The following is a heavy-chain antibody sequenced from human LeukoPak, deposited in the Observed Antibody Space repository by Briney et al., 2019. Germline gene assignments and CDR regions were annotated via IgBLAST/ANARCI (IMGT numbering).Heavy chain of an antibody. V-gene: IGHV4-34*01. J-gene: IGHJ4*02. D-gene: IGHD3-22*01. CDR1: GGSFSGYY. CDR2: INYSGST. Sequence: SETLSLTCAVYGGSFSGYYWSWIRQPPGNGLEWIGEINYSGSTNYNPSLKSRVTISVDTSKNQFSLRLNSVSAADTAVYYCARFSQYFDTSSHYLDYWGQGILVTVSS. CDR3: ARFSQYFDTSSHYLDY.